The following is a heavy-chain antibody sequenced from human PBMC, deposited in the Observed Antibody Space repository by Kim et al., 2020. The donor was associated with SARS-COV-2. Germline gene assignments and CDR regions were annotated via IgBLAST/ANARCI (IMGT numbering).Heavy chain of an antibody. J-gene: IGHJ3*02. Sequence: YAAPVKGRLTSSRDDSKNTLYLQMNSLKIEDTAVYYCQATIWCGQNPLDIWGQGTMVTVSS. CDR3: QATIWCGQNPLDI. V-gene: IGHV3-15*01. D-gene: IGHD3-10*01.